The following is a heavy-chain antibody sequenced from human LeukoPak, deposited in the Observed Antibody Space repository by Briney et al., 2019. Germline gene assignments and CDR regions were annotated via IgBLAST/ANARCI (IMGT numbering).Heavy chain of an antibody. CDR3: ARSILTDYYGSGSFDY. CDR2: VSFSESA. Sequence: PSETLSLTCTVSGGSISTYYWSWIRQPPGKGLEWIGYVSFSESANYNPSLKSRVTMSVDTSKNQFSLKLSSVTAADTAVYYCARSILTDYYGSGSFDYWGQGTLVIVSS. J-gene: IGHJ4*02. CDR1: GGSISTYY. V-gene: IGHV4-59*12. D-gene: IGHD3-10*01.